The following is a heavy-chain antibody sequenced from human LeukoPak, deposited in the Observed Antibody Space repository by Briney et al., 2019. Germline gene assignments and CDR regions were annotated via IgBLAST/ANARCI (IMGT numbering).Heavy chain of an antibody. D-gene: IGHD6-6*01. J-gene: IGHJ4*02. CDR1: GFTVSCNY. CDR3: AKVAFRSSSYISGIEY. CDR2: IYSGGST. Sequence: GGSLRLSCAASGFTVSCNYMSWVRQAPGKGLEWVSVIYSGGSTYYADSVKGRFTISRDNSKNTLFLQMNSLRAEDTAIYYCAKVAFRSSSYISGIEYWGQGTLVTVSS. V-gene: IGHV3-53*01.